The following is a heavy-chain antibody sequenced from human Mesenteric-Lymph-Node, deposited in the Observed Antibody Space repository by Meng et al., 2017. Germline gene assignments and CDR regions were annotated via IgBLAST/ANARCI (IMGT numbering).Heavy chain of an antibody. CDR2: INPNSGGT. J-gene: IGHJ4*02. Sequence: QWRLVQVVAEVKKPGASVNVSFKASASTSTSYYRHWVRQAPGQGLEWMGQINPNSGGTNYAQKFKRRVTTTKKTSISTAYMERCRMRSDETVVYYFARVRGVAGTNYFDYWGQGTLVTVSS. CDR1: ASTSTSYY. V-gene: IGHV1-2*01. D-gene: IGHD6-19*01. CDR3: ARVRGVAGTNYFDY.